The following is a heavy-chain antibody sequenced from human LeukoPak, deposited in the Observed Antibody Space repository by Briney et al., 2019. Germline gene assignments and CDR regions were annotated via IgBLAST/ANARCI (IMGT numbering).Heavy chain of an antibody. Sequence: ASVKVSCKASGYSFIGYHMHWVRQAPGQGVEWMGWTNPNTGGTKYAQKFQGRVTMTRGTSISTAYMELNSLRSDDTAVYFRASVEMATIGFEHWGQGTLVTVSA. CDR1: GYSFIGYH. D-gene: IGHD5-12*01. CDR2: TNPNTGGT. CDR3: ASVEMATIGFEH. V-gene: IGHV1-2*02. J-gene: IGHJ4*02.